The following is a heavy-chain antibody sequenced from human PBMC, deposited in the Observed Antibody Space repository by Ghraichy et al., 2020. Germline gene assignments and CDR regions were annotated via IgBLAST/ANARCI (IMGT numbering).Heavy chain of an antibody. CDR1: GYSFTSYW. D-gene: IGHD3-10*01. Sequence: GESLNISCKGSGYSFTSYWIGWVRQMPGKGLEWMGIIYPGDSDTRYSPSFQGQVTISADKSISTAYLQWSSLKASDTAMYYCAREREITMVRDNGGAFDIWGQGTMVTVSS. CDR2: IYPGDSDT. CDR3: AREREITMVRDNGGAFDI. V-gene: IGHV5-51*01. J-gene: IGHJ3*02.